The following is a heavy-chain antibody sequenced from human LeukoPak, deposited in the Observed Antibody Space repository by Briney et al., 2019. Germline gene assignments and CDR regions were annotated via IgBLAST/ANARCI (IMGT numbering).Heavy chain of an antibody. D-gene: IGHD3-3*01. J-gene: IGHJ3*02. CDR1: GFTFSSYA. CDR2: ISYDGSNK. Sequence: GGSLRLSCAASGFTFSSYAMHWVRQAPGKGLEWVAVISYDGSNKYYADSVKGRFTISRDDSENTLYLQMNSLRAEDTAVYYCAREGSGHGAFDIWGQGTMVTVSS. V-gene: IGHV3-30*04. CDR3: AREGSGHGAFDI.